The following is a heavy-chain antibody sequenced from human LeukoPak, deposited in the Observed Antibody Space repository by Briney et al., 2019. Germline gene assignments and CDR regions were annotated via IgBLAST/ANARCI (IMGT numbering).Heavy chain of an antibody. CDR2: ISSSSSYI. D-gene: IGHD4-11*01. J-gene: IGHJ4*02. CDR3: ARVLRSKYDYFDY. Sequence: PGGSLRLSCAASGFTFSSYSMNWVRQAPGKGLEWVSSISSSSSYIYYADSVKGRFTISRDNAKNSLYLQMNSLRAEDTAVYYCARVLRSKYDYFDYWGQGALVTVSS. CDR1: GFTFSSYS. V-gene: IGHV3-21*01.